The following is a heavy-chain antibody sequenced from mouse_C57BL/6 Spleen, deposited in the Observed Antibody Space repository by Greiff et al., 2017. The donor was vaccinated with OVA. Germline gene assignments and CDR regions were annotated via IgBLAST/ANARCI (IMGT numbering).Heavy chain of an antibody. CDR1: GFTFSDYY. CDR3: ARSGWLLNFDY. Sequence: EVKVVESGGGLVQPGGSLKLSCAASGFTFSDYYMYWVRQTPEKRLEWVAYISNGGGSTYYPDTVKGRFTISRDNAKNTLFLQMTSLRSEDTAMYYCARSGWLLNFDYWGQGTTLTVSS. D-gene: IGHD2-3*01. V-gene: IGHV5-12*03. J-gene: IGHJ2*01. CDR2: ISNGGGST.